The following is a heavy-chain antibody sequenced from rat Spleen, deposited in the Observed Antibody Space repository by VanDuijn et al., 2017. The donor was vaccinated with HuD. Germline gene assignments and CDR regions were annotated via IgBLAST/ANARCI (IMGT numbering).Heavy chain of an antibody. V-gene: IGHV5-25*01. CDR2: IKYDGSST. CDR3: ARGSAIDY. Sequence: EVQLVESGGGSVQPGRSMKLSCAASGINFSNYYMAWVRQAPTKGLEWVASIKYDGSSTYHRDSVKGRFTISRDNAKSTLYLQMDSLRSEDTASYYCARGSAIDYWGQGVMVTVSS. J-gene: IGHJ2*01. CDR1: GINFSNYY.